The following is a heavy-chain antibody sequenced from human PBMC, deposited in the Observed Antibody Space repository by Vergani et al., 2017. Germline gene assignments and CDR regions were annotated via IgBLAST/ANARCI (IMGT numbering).Heavy chain of an antibody. Sequence: QVHLVESGGGVVQPGRSLRLSCVVSGFTSSYYGMNWVRQAPGKGLEWVAVISYDGTKKYYAESVKGRFTSSRDNSKSTLYLQMNSLRTEDTAVYYCATNSCGTPGCQIGYFREWGQGTLVTVSS. V-gene: IGHV3-30*03. J-gene: IGHJ1*01. CDR1: GFTSSYYG. CDR2: ISYDGTKK. D-gene: IGHD1-1*01. CDR3: ATNSCGTPGCQIGYFRE.